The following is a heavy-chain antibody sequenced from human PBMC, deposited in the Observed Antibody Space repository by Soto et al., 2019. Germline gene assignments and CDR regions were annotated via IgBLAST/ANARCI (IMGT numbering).Heavy chain of an antibody. CDR2: ISGSGGST. V-gene: IGHV3-23*01. CDR1: GFTFSSYA. Sequence: GGSLRLSYAASGFTFSSYAMSWVRQAPGKGLEWVSAISGSGGSTYYADSVKGRFTISRDNSKNTLYLQMNSLRAEDTAVYYCAKDSSSWYLEDYFDYWGQGTLVTVSS. J-gene: IGHJ4*02. CDR3: AKDSSSWYLEDYFDY. D-gene: IGHD6-13*01.